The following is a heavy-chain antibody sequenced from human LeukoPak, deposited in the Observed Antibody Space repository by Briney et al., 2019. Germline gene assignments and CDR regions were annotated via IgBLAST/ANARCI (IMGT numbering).Heavy chain of an antibody. Sequence: PGGSLRLSCAASGFTLSSHWMHWVRQAPGKGLVLVSRINSDGTSTTYAGSVKGRFTISRDNAKNTLYLQMNSLRAEDTAVYYCARYYDFWSGYNYYYYMDVWGKGTTVTVSS. V-gene: IGHV3-74*03. CDR3: ARYYDFWSGYNYYYYMDV. CDR2: INSDGTST. D-gene: IGHD3-3*01. J-gene: IGHJ6*03. CDR1: GFTLSSHW.